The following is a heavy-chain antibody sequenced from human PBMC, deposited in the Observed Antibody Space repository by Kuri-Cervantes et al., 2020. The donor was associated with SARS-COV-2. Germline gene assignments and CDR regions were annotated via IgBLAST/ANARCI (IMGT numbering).Heavy chain of an antibody. CDR2: VSYNGSNK. D-gene: IGHD3-3*01. CDR1: GFTFSSYA. J-gene: IGHJ2*01. CDR3: AIGNGFRSGHDWYFDL. Sequence: SLSLTCAASGFTFSSYAMHWVRQAPGKGLEWVAVVSYNGSNKYYAESVKGRFAISRDNSKNTLYLQMNSLRAEDTAVYYCAIGNGFRSGHDWYFDLWGRGTLVTVSS. V-gene: IGHV3-30*09.